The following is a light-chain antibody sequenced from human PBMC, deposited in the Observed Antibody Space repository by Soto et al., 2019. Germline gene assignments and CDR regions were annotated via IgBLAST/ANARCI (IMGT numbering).Light chain of an antibody. J-gene: IGKJ1*01. V-gene: IGKV3-20*01. CDR1: QSVSSSY. CDR2: GAS. CDR3: HQYGSSPQT. Sequence: EIVLTQSPGTLSLSPGGRATLSCRASQSVSSSYFAWYQQKPGQAPRLLIYGASNRATGIPDRFSGSGSGTDFTLTINRLEPEDFAVYYCHQYGSSPQTFGQGTKVDIK.